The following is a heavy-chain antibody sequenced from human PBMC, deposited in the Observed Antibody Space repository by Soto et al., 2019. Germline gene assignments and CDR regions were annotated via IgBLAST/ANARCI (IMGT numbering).Heavy chain of an antibody. Sequence: EVQVLESGGGLVQPGGSLRLSCAASGFTFSSYAMSWVRQAPGRGLEWVSGISGSGGSTYYADAVKGRFTISRDNSKNTLYLKMDSLRAEDTAVYYCAKEVGANLDYWGQGTLVTVSS. CDR2: ISGSGGST. D-gene: IGHD1-26*01. J-gene: IGHJ4*02. V-gene: IGHV3-23*01. CDR1: GFTFSSYA. CDR3: AKEVGANLDY.